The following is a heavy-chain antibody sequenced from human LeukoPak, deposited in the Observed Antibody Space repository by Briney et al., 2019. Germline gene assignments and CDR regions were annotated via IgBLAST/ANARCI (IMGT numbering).Heavy chain of an antibody. J-gene: IGHJ6*02. V-gene: IGHV1-18*01. CDR2: ISAYNGNT. D-gene: IGHD6-13*01. CDR1: GYTFTSYG. Sequence: ASVKVSCTASGYTFTSYGISWVRQAPGQGLEWMGWISAYNGNTNYAQKLQGRVTMTTDTSTSTAYMELRSLRSDDTAVYYCARELGSSSWYDYYYGMDVWGQGTTVTVSS. CDR3: ARELGSSSWYDYYYGMDV.